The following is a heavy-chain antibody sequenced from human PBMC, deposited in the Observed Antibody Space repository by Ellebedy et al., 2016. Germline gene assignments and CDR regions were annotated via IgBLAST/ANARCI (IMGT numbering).Heavy chain of an antibody. J-gene: IGHJ4*02. CDR3: ARSRGMFGLVISNLYYFDF. CDR1: GGSFSGYY. D-gene: IGHD3/OR15-3a*01. V-gene: IGHV4-34*01. CDR2: INHSGST. Sequence: SETLSLTXAVYGGSFSGYYWSWIRQPPGKGLEWIGEINHSGSTNYNPSLKSRVIISIDTSKNQFSLKLSSVTAADTAVYYCARSRGMFGLVISNLYYFDFWGQGTLVTVSS.